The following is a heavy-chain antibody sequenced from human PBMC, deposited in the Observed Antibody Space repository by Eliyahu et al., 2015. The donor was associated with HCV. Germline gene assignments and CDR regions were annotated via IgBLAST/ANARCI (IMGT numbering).Heavy chain of an antibody. CDR3: ARHFPPYGAPGVDV. CDR2: IYYSGST. Sequence: QLQLQESGPGLVKPSETLSLTCTVSXXXIXSSTYYWGWIRQPPGKGLEWIGSIYYSGSTYYNPSLKSRVTISVDTSKNQFSLKLSSVTAADTAVYYCARHFPPYGAPGVDVWGQGTTVTVSS. CDR1: XXXIXSSTYY. D-gene: IGHD3-10*01. J-gene: IGHJ6*02. V-gene: IGHV4-39*01.